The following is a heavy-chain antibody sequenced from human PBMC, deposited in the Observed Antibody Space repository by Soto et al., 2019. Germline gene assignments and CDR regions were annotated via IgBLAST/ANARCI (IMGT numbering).Heavy chain of an antibody. CDR2: IYHSGST. D-gene: IGHD4-4*01. V-gene: IGHV4-30-2*01. CDR1: GGSISSGGYS. CDR3: ARGINDYSTDSWFDP. J-gene: IGHJ5*02. Sequence: PSETLSLTCAVSGGSISSGGYSWSWIRQPPGKGLEWIGYIYHSGSTYYNPSLKSRVTISVDRSKNQFSLKLSSVTAADTAVYYCARGINDYSTDSWFDPWGQGTLVTVSS.